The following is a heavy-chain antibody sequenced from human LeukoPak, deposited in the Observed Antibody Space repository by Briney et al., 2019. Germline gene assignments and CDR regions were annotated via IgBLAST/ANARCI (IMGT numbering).Heavy chain of an antibody. CDR1: GGSISSYY. D-gene: IGHD3-10*01. CDR2: IYYSGST. J-gene: IGHJ6*03. CDR3: ARGSLSTVLDYYYYMDV. V-gene: IGHV4-59*01. Sequence: SETLSLTCTVSGGSISSYYWSWIRQPPGKGLEWIGYIYYSGSTNYNPSLKSRVTISVDTSKNQFSLKLSSVTAADTAVYYCARGSLSTVLDYYYYMDVRGKGTTVTVSS.